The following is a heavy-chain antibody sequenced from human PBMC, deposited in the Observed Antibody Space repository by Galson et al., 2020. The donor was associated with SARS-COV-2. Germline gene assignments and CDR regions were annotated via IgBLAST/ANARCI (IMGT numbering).Heavy chain of an antibody. J-gene: IGHJ4*02. V-gene: IGHV4-59*01. CDR2: IYYSGST. CDR3: ASSWYYYDSSGYPPGIFDY. Sequence: SETLSLTRTVSGGSISSYYWSWIRQPPGKGLEWIGYIYYSGSTNYNPSLKSRVTISVDTSKNQFSLKLSSVTAADTAVYYCASSWYYYDSSGYPPGIFDYWGQGTLVTVSS. D-gene: IGHD3-22*01. CDR1: GGSISSYY.